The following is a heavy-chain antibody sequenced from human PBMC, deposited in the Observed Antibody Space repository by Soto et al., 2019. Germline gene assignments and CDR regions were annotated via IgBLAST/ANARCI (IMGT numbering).Heavy chain of an antibody. J-gene: IGHJ4*02. D-gene: IGHD4-17*01. V-gene: IGHV3-30*18. CDR1: GFTFSSYG. CDR3: AKGPLYGDYGVFDY. Sequence: QVQLVESGGGVVQPGRSLRLSCAASGFTFSSYGMHWVRQAPGKGLEWVAVISYDGSNKLYADSVKGRFTISRDNSKNTLYLQMDSLRTEDTAIYYCAKGPLYGDYGVFDYWGQGTLVTVSS. CDR2: ISYDGSNK.